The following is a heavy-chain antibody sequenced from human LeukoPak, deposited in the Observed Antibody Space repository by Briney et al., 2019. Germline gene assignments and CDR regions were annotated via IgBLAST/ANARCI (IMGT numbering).Heavy chain of an antibody. J-gene: IGHJ3*01. Sequence: TSQTLSLTCDISRDSVSSGSGGWNWIRQSPSRGLEWLGRIYYRSQWYNDDAVSVKGRISINPDTAKNQFSLHLNSVTPDDTALYYCARGGLVRGSLNSLTGFDFWGQGTMVTVSS. V-gene: IGHV6-1*01. CDR3: ARGGLVRGSLNSLTGFDF. D-gene: IGHD3-10*01. CDR2: IYYRSQWYN. CDR1: RDSVSSGSGG.